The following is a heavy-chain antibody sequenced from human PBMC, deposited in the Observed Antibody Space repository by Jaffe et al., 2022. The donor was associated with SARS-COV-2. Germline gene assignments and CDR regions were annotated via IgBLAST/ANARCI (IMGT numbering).Heavy chain of an antibody. CDR2: IIPMFGRP. J-gene: IGHJ3*02. D-gene: IGHD2-2*01. CDR1: GGSFNSYT. Sequence: QVQLVQSGAEVKKPGSSVKVSCKASGGSFNSYTINWVRQAPGQGLEWMGGIIPMFGRPNYSQKFQGRVTITADESTRTAYMELSSLRSEDTAVYYCARVYQLLHGFDIWGQGTTVTVSS. V-gene: IGHV1-69*01. CDR3: ARVYQLLHGFDI.